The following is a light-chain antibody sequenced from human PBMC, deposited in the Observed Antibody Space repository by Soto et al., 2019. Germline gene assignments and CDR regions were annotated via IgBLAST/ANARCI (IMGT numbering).Light chain of an antibody. Sequence: EIVLTQSPGTLSLSPGERATLSCRASQSFSSTYLAWYQQKPGQAPRLLIYGASNRATGIPDRFSGSGSGTDFTLTISSLEPEDFAVYHCQQRSNWRITLGHGTRLEIK. CDR3: QQRSNWRIT. CDR1: QSFSSTY. CDR2: GAS. J-gene: IGKJ5*01. V-gene: IGKV3D-20*02.